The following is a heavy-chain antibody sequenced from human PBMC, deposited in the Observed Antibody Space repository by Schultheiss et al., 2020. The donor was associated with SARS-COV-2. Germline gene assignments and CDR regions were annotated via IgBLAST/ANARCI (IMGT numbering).Heavy chain of an antibody. CDR2: IDPSDSYT. V-gene: IGHV5-10-1*01. Sequence: GGSLRLSCKGSGYRFTSYWISWVRQMPGKGLEWMGRIDPSDSYTNYSPSFQGHVTMSADKSISTAYLQWRSLKASDTAMYYCASLVGGATFYWGQGTLVTVSS. J-gene: IGHJ4*02. CDR1: GYRFTSYW. D-gene: IGHD4/OR15-4a*01. CDR3: ASLVGGATFY.